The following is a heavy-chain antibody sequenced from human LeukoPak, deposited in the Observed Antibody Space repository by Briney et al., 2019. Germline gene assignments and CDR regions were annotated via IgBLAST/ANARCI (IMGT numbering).Heavy chain of an antibody. V-gene: IGHV3-7*03. CDR1: GFTFSSYW. CDR2: IKQNGSEK. CDR3: ARDRNFDWSLFDY. D-gene: IGHD3-9*01. Sequence: PGGSLRLSCAASGFTFSSYWMSWVRQAPGKGLEWVANIKQNGSEKYYVDSVKGRFTISRDNAKNSLYLQMNSLRAEDTAVYYCARDRNFDWSLFDYWGQGTLVTVSS. J-gene: IGHJ4*02.